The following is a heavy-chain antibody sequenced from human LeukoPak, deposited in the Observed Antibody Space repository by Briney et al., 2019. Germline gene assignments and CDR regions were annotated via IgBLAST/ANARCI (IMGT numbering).Heavy chain of an antibody. V-gene: IGHV3-48*03. Sequence: GGSLRLSCAASGFTFSSYEMNWVRQAPGKGLEWVSYISSSGSTTYYADSVKGRFTISRDNAKNSLYLQMNSLRAEDTAVYYCASGLWFGDNWFDPWGEGTLVTVSS. CDR3: ASGLWFGDNWFDP. CDR1: GFTFSSYE. J-gene: IGHJ5*02. CDR2: ISSSGSTT. D-gene: IGHD3-10*01.